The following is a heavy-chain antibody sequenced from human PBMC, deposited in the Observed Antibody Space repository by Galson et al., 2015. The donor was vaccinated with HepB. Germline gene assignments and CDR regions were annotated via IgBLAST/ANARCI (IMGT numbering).Heavy chain of an antibody. Sequence: SLRLSCAASGFTFSNYGMIWVRQAPGKGPEWVANITRGGAHTYYVDSVKGRFTISRDNSRNTLLLQLNSLRAEDTAVYYCAKDGIMVANNPYQLHFWGQGTLVSVSS. CDR2: ITRGGAHT. V-gene: IGHV3-23*01. CDR1: GFTFSNYG. D-gene: IGHD2-15*01. J-gene: IGHJ4*02. CDR3: AKDGIMVANNPYQLHF.